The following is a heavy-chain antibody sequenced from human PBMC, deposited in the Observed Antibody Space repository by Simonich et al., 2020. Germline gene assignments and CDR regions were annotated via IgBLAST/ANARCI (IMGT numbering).Heavy chain of an antibody. J-gene: IGHJ4*02. CDR2: IYSGGST. CDR3: ARWTATGYYFDY. CDR1: GFTVSSNY. Sequence: EVQLVESGGGLIQPGGSLRLSCAASGFTVSSNYMSGVGQAPGKGLEWVSVIYSGGSTYYADSVKGRFTISRDNSKNPLYLQINSLRAEDTAVYYCARWTATGYYFDYWGQGTLVTVSS. D-gene: IGHD1-1*01. V-gene: IGHV3-53*01.